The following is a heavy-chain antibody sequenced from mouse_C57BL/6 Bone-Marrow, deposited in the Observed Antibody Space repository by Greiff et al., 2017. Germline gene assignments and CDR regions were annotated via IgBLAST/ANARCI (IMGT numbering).Heavy chain of an antibody. J-gene: IGHJ2*01. D-gene: IGHD3-3*01. CDR2: INYDGSST. CDR3: ARGEGWDTVFAS. Sequence: EVKLVESEGGLVQPGSSMKLSCTASGFTFSDYYMAWVRQVPEKGLEWVANINYDGSSTYYLDSLKSRFIISRDNAKNILYLQMSSLKSEDTATYYCARGEGWDTVFASWGPGTTLTVSS. CDR1: GFTFSDYY. V-gene: IGHV5-16*01.